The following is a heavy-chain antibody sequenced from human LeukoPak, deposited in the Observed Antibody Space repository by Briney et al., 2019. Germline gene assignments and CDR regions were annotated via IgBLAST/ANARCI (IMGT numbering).Heavy chain of an antibody. J-gene: IGHJ3*02. D-gene: IGHD3-16*01. CDR3: ASAVHRTSI. CDR2: IKQDGSEK. CDR1: GFTFTDFW. V-gene: IGHV3-7*01. Sequence: GGSLRLSCAASGFTFTDFWMSWVRQAPGKGLEWVANIKQDGSEKYYVDSVKGRFTISRDNAKNSLYLQVNSLRAEDTAVYYCASAVHRTSIWGQGTMVTVSS.